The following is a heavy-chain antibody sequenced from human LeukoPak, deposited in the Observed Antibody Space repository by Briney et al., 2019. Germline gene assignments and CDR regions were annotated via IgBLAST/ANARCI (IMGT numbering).Heavy chain of an antibody. V-gene: IGHV3-23*01. CDR1: GFTFNKYA. CDR2: ISGSGDNT. J-gene: IGHJ4*02. CDR3: ARRYSGSYSYFDY. Sequence: GGSLRLSCAASGFTFNKYAMNRVRQAPGKGLEWVSAISGSGDNTYYADSVKGRFTISRDNSKNTLFLQMNGLRADDTAVYYCARRYSGSYSYFDYWGQGTLVTVSS. D-gene: IGHD1-26*01.